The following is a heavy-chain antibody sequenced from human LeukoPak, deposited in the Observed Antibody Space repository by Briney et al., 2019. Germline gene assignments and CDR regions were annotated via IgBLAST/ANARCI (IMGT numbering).Heavy chain of an antibody. Sequence: GGSLRLSCAASGFTFNTYAMSWVRQAPGKGLEWISSISASGAGTYYADSVKGRFTISRDNSENTVYLQMNSLRAEDTAIYYCAKDWSGSDYFDYWGQGTLVTVSS. V-gene: IGHV3-23*01. CDR3: AKDWSGSDYFDY. CDR1: GFTFNTYA. J-gene: IGHJ4*02. CDR2: ISASGAGT. D-gene: IGHD1-14*01.